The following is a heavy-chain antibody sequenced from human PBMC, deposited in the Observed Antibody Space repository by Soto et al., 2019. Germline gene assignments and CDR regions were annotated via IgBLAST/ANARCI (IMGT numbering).Heavy chain of an antibody. D-gene: IGHD4-17*01. CDR3: AHCTLHDYGDYDPGTSHVFDS. Sequence: QITLKESGPSPVKPTQTLTVTCTFSGFSLSNSGVGVAWIRQPPGKALEWLALIYGDNDKRYSPSLKTRLTTPXAXHXXPVVLTMTHMDPVDTATYYCAHCTLHDYGDYDPGTSHVFDSWGQGTLVTVSS. CDR1: GFSLSNSGVG. CDR2: IYGDNDK. J-gene: IGHJ4*02. V-gene: IGHV2-5*02.